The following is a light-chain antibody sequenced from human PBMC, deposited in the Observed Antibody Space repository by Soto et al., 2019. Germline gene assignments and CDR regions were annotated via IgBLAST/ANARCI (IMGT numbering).Light chain of an antibody. CDR1: QSVSSN. CDR3: QQYNNWITWT. Sequence: EIVMTQSPATLSVSPGERATLSCRASQSVSSNLAWYQQKPGQAPRLLIYGASTRATGIPARFSGSGSGTEFTLTISSLQSEDFAVYYCQQYNNWITWTFGQGTKVDIK. J-gene: IGKJ1*01. CDR2: GAS. V-gene: IGKV3-15*01.